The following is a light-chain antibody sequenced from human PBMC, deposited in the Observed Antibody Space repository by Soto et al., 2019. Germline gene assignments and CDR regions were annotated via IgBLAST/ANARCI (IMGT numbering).Light chain of an antibody. CDR3: CSYAGSTTYV. Sequence: QSALTQPASVSGSPGQSITISCTGTSSDIGAYEYVSWYQQYPGKVPKLMIYDVSNRPSGVSNRFSGSKSGNTASLAISGLQAEDEADYYCCSYAGSTTYVFGTGTKVTVL. CDR2: DVS. CDR1: SSDIGAYEY. V-gene: IGLV2-23*02. J-gene: IGLJ1*01.